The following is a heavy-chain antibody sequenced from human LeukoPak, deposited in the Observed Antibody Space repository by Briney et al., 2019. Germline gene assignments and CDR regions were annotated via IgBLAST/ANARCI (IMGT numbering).Heavy chain of an antibody. J-gene: IGHJ4*02. Sequence: ASVKVSCKASGYTFSGTGCYLYWLRQAPGQGLEWMGWMNPNSGNTGYAQKFQGRVTMTRNTSISTAYLELSSLRSEDTAVYYCVVYLYYFDYWGQGTLVTVSS. CDR2: MNPNSGNT. CDR1: GYTFSGTGCY. D-gene: IGHD2-8*01. CDR3: VVYLYYFDY. V-gene: IGHV1-8*02.